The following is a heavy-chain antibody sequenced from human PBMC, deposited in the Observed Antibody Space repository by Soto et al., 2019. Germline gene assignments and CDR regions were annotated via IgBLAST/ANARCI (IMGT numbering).Heavy chain of an antibody. V-gene: IGHV4-4*02. CDR1: GGSISSDNW. J-gene: IGHJ4*02. CDR3: ARLMTAVTTTFDY. Sequence: QVQLQESGPGLVKPSGTLSLTCTVSGGSISSDNWWGWVRQPPGKGLEYIGQIYPTGTTNYIPSLKSRVTMSVDRSQNQFSRRLTSVTAADTAVYYCARLMTAVTTTFDYWGQGTLVTVSS. D-gene: IGHD4-17*01. CDR2: IYPTGTT.